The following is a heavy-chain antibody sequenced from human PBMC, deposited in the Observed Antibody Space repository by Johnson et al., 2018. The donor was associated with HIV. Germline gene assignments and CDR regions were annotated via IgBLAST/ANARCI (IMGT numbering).Heavy chain of an antibody. CDR3: AKDMSQRTICGVVDAFDI. CDR2: ISGSGGST. V-gene: IGHV3-23*04. D-gene: IGHD3-3*01. Sequence: VKLVESGGGLVKPGGSLRLSCAASGFTFSDYYMSWVRQAPGKGLEWVSAISGSGGSTYYADSVKGRFTISRDNSKNTLYLQMNSLRAEDTAVYYCAKDMSQRTICGVVDAFDIWGQGTMVTVSS. CDR1: GFTFSDYY. J-gene: IGHJ3*02.